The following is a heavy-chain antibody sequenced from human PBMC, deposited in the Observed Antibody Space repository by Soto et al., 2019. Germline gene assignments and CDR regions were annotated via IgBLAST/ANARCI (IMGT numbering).Heavy chain of an antibody. V-gene: IGHV3-23*01. D-gene: IGHD3-9*01. CDR1: GFTFSSYA. CDR2: ISGSGGST. Sequence: GGSLRLSCAASGFTFSSYAMSWVRQAPGKGLEWVSAISGSGGSTYYADSVKGRFTISRDNSKNTLYLQMNSLRAEDTAVYYCAKDLLRYFDWLLPSYGMDVWGQGTTVTVSS. J-gene: IGHJ6*02. CDR3: AKDLLRYFDWLLPSYGMDV.